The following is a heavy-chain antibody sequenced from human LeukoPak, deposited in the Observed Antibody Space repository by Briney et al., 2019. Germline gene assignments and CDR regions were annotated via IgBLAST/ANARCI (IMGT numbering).Heavy chain of an antibody. Sequence: SGGSLRLSCAASGFTFSNYAMSWVRQAPGKGLEWVSSISSSSSYIYYADSVKGRFTISRDNAKNSLYLQMNSLRAEDTAVYYCARDPARITIFGVVIIKWFDPWGQGTLVTVSS. V-gene: IGHV3-21*01. CDR1: GFTFSNYA. CDR2: ISSSSSYI. CDR3: ARDPARITIFGVVIIKWFDP. D-gene: IGHD3-3*01. J-gene: IGHJ5*02.